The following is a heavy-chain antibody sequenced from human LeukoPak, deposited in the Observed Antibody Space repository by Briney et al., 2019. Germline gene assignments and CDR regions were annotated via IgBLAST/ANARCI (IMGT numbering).Heavy chain of an antibody. D-gene: IGHD3-9*01. CDR2: ISAYNGNT. CDR1: GYTFTSYG. CDR3: ARDRGYDILTAEDY. Sequence: ASVKVSCKASGYTFTSYGISWVRQAPGQGLEWMGWISAYNGNTNYAQKLQGRVTMTTDTSTSTAYMELRSLRSDDTAVYYCARDRGYDILTAEDYWGQGTLVTVSS. J-gene: IGHJ4*02. V-gene: IGHV1-18*01.